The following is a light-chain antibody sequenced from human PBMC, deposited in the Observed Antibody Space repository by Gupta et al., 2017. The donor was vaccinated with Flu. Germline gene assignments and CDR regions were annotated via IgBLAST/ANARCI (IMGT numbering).Light chain of an antibody. J-gene: IGLJ3*02. CDR1: SSNIGSNY. V-gene: IGLV1-47*01. CDR3: AAWDDSLSAPWV. Sequence: QSVLTQPPSASGTPGQRVTISCSGSSSNIGSNYVYWYQQLPGTALKLLIYRNNQRPSGVPDRFSGSKSGTSASLTISGLRSEDEADYYCAAWDDSLSAPWVFGGGTKLTVL. CDR2: RNN.